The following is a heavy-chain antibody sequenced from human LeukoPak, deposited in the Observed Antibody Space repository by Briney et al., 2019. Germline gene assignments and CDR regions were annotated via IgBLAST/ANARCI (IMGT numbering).Heavy chain of an antibody. V-gene: IGHV5-51*01. CDR2: INRDDSET. D-gene: IGHD3-16*02. J-gene: IGHJ4*02. Sequence: GESLKISCRASGYTFSNSLIGGVRQTPGKGLDGRGIINRDDSETSYSPCFHGQVTIIADKSINTAYLQWNRLQASDTAIYYCARHRQRYTTYDSGYFLDSWGQGTLVTVSS. CDR3: ARHRQRYTTYDSGYFLDS. CDR1: GYTFSNSL.